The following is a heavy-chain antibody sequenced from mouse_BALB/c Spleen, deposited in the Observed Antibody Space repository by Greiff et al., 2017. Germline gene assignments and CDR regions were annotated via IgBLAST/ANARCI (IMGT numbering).Heavy chain of an antibody. CDR1: GFAFSSYD. Sequence: EVKLMESGGGLVKPGGSLKLSCAASGFAFSSYDMSWVRQTPEKRLEWVAYISSGGGSTYYPDTVKGRFTISRDNAKNTLYLQMSSLKSEDTAMYYCARHYYGSSFYYAMDYWGQGTSVTVSS. V-gene: IGHV5-12-1*01. D-gene: IGHD1-1*01. CDR2: ISSGGGST. CDR3: ARHYYGSSFYYAMDY. J-gene: IGHJ4*01.